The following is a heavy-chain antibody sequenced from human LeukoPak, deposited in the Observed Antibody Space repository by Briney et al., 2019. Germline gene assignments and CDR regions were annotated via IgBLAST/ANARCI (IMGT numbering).Heavy chain of an antibody. Sequence: SETLSLTCTVSGGSLSSYYWSWIRQPAGKGLEWIGRIYTSGSTNYNPSLKSRVTMSVDTSKNQFSLKLSSVTAADTAVYYCARAIKRYSGYDSWSWWFDPWGQGTLVTVSS. CDR2: IYTSGST. CDR1: GGSLSSYY. V-gene: IGHV4-4*07. D-gene: IGHD5-12*01. CDR3: ARAIKRYSGYDSWSWWFDP. J-gene: IGHJ5*02.